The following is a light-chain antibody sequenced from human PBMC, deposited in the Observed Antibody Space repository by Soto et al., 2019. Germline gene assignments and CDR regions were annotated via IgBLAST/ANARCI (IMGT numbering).Light chain of an antibody. CDR3: SSFAGNNIVV. CDR2: EVS. Sequence: QSALTQPPSASGSPGQSVTISCTGTSSDVGAYDYVSWYQQHPGKAPKVLIYEVSKRPSGVPDRFSGSKSGNTASLTVPGLQAEDEADFYCSSFAGNNIVVFGGGTKLTVL. V-gene: IGLV2-8*01. CDR1: SSDVGAYDY. J-gene: IGLJ2*01.